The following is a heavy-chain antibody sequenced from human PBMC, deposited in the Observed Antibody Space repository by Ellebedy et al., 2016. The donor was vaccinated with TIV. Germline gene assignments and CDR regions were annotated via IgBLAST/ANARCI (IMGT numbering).Heavy chain of an antibody. CDR3: ARKTGGATGRGALDI. CDR2: IYHSGNT. J-gene: IGHJ3*02. V-gene: IGHV4-38-2*02. Sequence: MPGGSLRLSCTVSGYSISSGYFWVWVRQPTGKGLEWIGSIYHSGNTYYNPSLKSRVTISVDTSKNQFSLKLSSLTAADTAVYYCARKTGGATGRGALDIWGQGTMVTVSS. CDR1: GYSISSGYF. D-gene: IGHD1-26*01.